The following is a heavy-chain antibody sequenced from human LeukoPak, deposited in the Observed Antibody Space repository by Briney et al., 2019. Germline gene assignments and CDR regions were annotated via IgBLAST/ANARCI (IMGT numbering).Heavy chain of an antibody. V-gene: IGHV3-20*04. J-gene: IGHJ2*01. CDR3: AKGKDTLNPYWYFDV. D-gene: IGHD5-18*01. Sequence: PGGSLRLSCAASGFSFDDYAMSGVRQAPGKGLDWVSGINWSGVSTGYADSVKGRFTISRDNTKNSLFLQLNSLRAEDTAFYYCAKGKDTLNPYWYFDVWGRGTLVSVSS. CDR1: GFSFDDYA. CDR2: INWSGVST.